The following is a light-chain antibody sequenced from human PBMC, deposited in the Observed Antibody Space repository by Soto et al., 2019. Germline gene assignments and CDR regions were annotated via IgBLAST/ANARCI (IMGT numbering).Light chain of an antibody. CDR3: QQYNMAIVT. J-gene: IGKJ4*01. CDR1: QSVSSN. Sequence: EIVMTQSPATLSVSPGERATLSCRASQSVSSNLAWYQQKPGQAPRLLIYGASTRATGIPARFSGSGSGTEFTLTISSLQSEDFAVYYCQQYNMAIVTFGGGTKVEIK. V-gene: IGKV3D-15*01. CDR2: GAS.